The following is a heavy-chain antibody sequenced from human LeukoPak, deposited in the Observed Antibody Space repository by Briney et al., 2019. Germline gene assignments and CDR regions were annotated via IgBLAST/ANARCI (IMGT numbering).Heavy chain of an antibody. CDR1: GFTFSSHA. V-gene: IGHV3-23*01. Sequence: GGSLRLSCAASGFTFSSHAMHWVRQAPGKGLEWVSAISAGGGSTYYADSVKGRFTISRDNSKNTLYLQMNSLRAEDTAVYYCAKDRVGAYPDYFDYWGQGTLVTVSS. CDR2: ISAGGGST. J-gene: IGHJ4*02. D-gene: IGHD1-26*01. CDR3: AKDRVGAYPDYFDY.